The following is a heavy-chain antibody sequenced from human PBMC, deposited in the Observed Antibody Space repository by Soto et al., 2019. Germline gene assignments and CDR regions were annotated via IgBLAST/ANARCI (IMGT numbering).Heavy chain of an antibody. CDR2: IYYSGST. J-gene: IGHJ5*02. V-gene: IGHV4-30-4*01. CDR1: GGSISSGDYY. CDR3: ARVTGSSGWYFDP. D-gene: IGHD6-19*01. Sequence: SETLSLTCTVSGGSISSGDYYWSWIRQPPGKGLEWIGYIYYSGSTYYNPSLKSRVTISVDTSKSQFSLKLSSVTAADTAVYYCARVTGSSGWYFDPWGQGTLVTVSS.